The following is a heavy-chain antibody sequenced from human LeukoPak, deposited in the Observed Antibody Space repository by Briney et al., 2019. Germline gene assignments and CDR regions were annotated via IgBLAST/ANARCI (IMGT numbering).Heavy chain of an antibody. D-gene: IGHD3-10*01. Sequence: NPSETLSLTCTVSGGSISSYYWSWIRQPPGKGLEWIGYIHYSGGTNYNPSLKSRVTILVDTSKNQFSLKLSSVTAADTAVYYCARDKGSYPYYFDYCGQGTLVTVSS. CDR1: GGSISSYY. CDR3: ARDKGSYPYYFDY. J-gene: IGHJ4*02. V-gene: IGHV4-59*01. CDR2: IHYSGGT.